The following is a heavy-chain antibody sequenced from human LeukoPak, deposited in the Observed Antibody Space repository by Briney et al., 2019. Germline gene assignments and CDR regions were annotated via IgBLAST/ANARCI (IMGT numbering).Heavy chain of an antibody. CDR3: ARASHDYGDLLDAFDI. V-gene: IGHV3-7*01. CDR1: GFDFTTYN. D-gene: IGHD4-17*01. CDR2: IKQDGSEK. J-gene: IGHJ3*02. Sequence: GGSLRLSCAASGFDFTTYNMNWVRQAPGKGLEWVANIKQDGSEKYYVDSVKGRFTISRDNAKNSLYLQMNNLRAEDTAVYYCARASHDYGDLLDAFDIWGQGTMVTVSS.